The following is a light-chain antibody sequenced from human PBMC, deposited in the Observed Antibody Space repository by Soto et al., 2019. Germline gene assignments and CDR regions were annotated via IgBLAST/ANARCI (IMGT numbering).Light chain of an antibody. CDR1: SSDVGGYNY. V-gene: IGLV2-11*01. CDR2: DVS. Sequence: QSVLTQPRSVSGSPGQSVTISCTGTSSDVGGYNYVSWYQQHPGKAPKLMIYDVSKRPSGVPDRFSGSKSGNTASLTISGLEDEDEADYYCCSYAGSRYVFGTGTKVTVL. J-gene: IGLJ1*01. CDR3: CSYAGSRYV.